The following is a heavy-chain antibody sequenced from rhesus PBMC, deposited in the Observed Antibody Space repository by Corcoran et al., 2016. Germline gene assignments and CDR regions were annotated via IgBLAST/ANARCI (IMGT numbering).Heavy chain of an antibody. Sequence: QVQLQESGPGLVKPSETLSLTCAVSGGSISRSNWWGWIRQPPGKGLEWFGYIRGRSGRSSYNPSPKSRVPISKDTSKNQFSLKLSSGAAADTAVYYCAGVLDGSSLNWGQGVLVTVSS. CDR3: AGVLDGSSLN. V-gene: IGHV4S19*01. CDR1: GGSISRSNW. J-gene: IGHJ4*01. D-gene: IGHD4-29*01. CDR2: IRGRSGRS.